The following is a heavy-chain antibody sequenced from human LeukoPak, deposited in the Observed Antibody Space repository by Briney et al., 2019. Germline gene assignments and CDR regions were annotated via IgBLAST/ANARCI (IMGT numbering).Heavy chain of an antibody. J-gene: IGHJ4*02. D-gene: IGHD2-2*01. V-gene: IGHV1-2*02. CDR1: GYTFTGYY. Sequence: ASVKVSCKASGYTFTGYYMHWVRQAPGQGLEWMGWINPNSGGTNYAQKFQGRVTMTRDTSISTAYMELSRLRSDDTAVYYCARDVAGWADAREDYWVQGTLVTVSS. CDR3: ARDVAGWADAREDY. CDR2: INPNSGGT.